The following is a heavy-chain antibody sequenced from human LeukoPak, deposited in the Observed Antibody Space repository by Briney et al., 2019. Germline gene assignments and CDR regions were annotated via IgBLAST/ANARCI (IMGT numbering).Heavy chain of an antibody. CDR3: SRYLTFGSSGFDDALHI. CDR1: GDSISPQY. J-gene: IGHJ3*02. Sequence: SETLSLTCTVSGDSISPQYWIWVRRPPGQGLEGLGYIDYNGATEDTPYVKSRVTFLVDTSKNQISLNLRFVTAADTAVYYGSRYLTFGSSGFDDALHIWGQGTVVTVS. V-gene: IGHV4-59*11. CDR2: IDYNGAT. D-gene: IGHD3-22*01.